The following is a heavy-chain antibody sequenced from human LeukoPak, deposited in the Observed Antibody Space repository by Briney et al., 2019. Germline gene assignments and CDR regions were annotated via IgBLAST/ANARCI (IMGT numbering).Heavy chain of an antibody. V-gene: IGHV1-69*04. CDR1: GFTFSSYA. J-gene: IGHJ4*02. CDR2: IIPILGIA. CDR3: ARDPGGPAAYGDYEGFDY. Sequence: AGGSLRLSCAASGFTFSSYAISWVRQAPGQGLEWMGRIIPILGIANYAQKFQGRVTITADKSTSTAYMELSSLRAEDTAVYYCARDPGGPAAYGDYEGFDYWGQGTLVTVSS. D-gene: IGHD4-17*01.